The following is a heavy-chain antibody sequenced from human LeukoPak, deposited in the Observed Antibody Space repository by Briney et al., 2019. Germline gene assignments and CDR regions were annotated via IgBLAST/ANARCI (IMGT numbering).Heavy chain of an antibody. D-gene: IGHD2/OR15-2a*01. CDR2: AYSSGST. CDR3: ARCFAPVNPPAIDY. V-gene: IGHV4-38-2*02. J-gene: IGHJ4*02. Sequence: SETLSLTCTVSGYSISSGYYWGWIRQPPGKGLEWIGSAYSSGSTYYNPSLQSRVTISVDTSKNQFSLRLRSVTAADTAIYYCARCFAPVNPPAIDYWGQGTLVTVSS. CDR1: GYSISSGYY.